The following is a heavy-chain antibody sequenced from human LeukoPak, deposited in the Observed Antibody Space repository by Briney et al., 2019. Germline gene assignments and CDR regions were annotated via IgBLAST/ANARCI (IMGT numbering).Heavy chain of an antibody. J-gene: IGHJ5*02. Sequence: GGSLRLSCAASGFTFSSYGMHWVRQAPGKGLEWVAVISYDGSNKYYADSVKGRFTISRDNSKNTLYLQMNSLRAEDTAVYYCARGYSSGWSLGPWGQGTLVTVSS. CDR3: ARGYSSGWSLGP. D-gene: IGHD6-19*01. CDR2: ISYDGSNK. V-gene: IGHV3-30*19. CDR1: GFTFSSYG.